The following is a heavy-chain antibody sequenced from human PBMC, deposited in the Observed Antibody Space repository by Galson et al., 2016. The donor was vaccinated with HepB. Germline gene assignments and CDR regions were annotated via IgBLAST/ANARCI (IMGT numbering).Heavy chain of an antibody. CDR1: GFTFSSYA. J-gene: IGHJ4*02. D-gene: IGHD3-10*01. CDR3: AKDFRGLSGYPY. V-gene: IGHV3-23*01. CDR2: INTNGGAT. Sequence: SLRLSCAASGFTFSSYAMTWVRQAPGKGLEWVSSINTNGGATYYADSVKGRFTISRDNSKNTLWLQMNSLRAEDTAVYYCAKDFRGLSGYPYWGQGSLVTVSS.